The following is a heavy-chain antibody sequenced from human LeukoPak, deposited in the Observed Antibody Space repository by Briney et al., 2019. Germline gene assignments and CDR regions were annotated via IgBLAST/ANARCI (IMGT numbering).Heavy chain of an antibody. Sequence: SVTVSCKASGGTFSSYAISWVRQAPGQGLEWMGRNIPILGIANYAQKFQGRVTITADKSASTAYMELSSLRSEDTAVYYCAEMAGYYYGSGENRDYWGQGTLVTVSS. CDR3: AEMAGYYYGSGENRDY. CDR1: GGTFSSYA. J-gene: IGHJ4*02. D-gene: IGHD3-10*01. V-gene: IGHV1-69*04. CDR2: NIPILGIA.